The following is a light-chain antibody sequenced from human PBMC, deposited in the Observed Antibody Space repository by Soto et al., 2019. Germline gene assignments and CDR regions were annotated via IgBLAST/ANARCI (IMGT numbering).Light chain of an antibody. CDR1: QSVGSS. CDR3: QQYNNWPIT. Sequence: DIQRTHSPSSLSVCLGDAFTVILRASQSVGSSLAWYQQKPGKAPKLLIYAASSLQSGVPSRFSGSGSGTEFTLTISSLQSEDFAVYYCQQYNNWPITFGQGTRLEV. CDR2: AAS. V-gene: IGKV1D-16*01. J-gene: IGKJ5*01.